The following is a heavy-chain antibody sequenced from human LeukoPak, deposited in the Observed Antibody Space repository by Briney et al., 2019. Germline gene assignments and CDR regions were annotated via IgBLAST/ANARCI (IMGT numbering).Heavy chain of an antibody. Sequence: GGSLRLSCAAFGFTFSTYSMNWVRQAPGKGLEYVSAISSNGGSTYYADSVKGRFTISRDNSKNTLYLQMSSLRTEDTAVYYCVKDGSGSYYTYYFDYWGQGTLVTVSS. CDR1: GFTFSTYS. CDR3: VKDGSGSYYTYYFDY. V-gene: IGHV3-64D*06. D-gene: IGHD3-10*01. CDR2: ISSNGGST. J-gene: IGHJ4*02.